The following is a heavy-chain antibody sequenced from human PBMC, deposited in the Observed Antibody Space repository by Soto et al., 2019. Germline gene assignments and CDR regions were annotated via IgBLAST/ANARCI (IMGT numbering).Heavy chain of an antibody. D-gene: IGHD3-22*01. CDR2: IYYSGSN. V-gene: IGHV4-30-4*01. CDR1: GGSISSGDYY. Sequence: QVQLQESGPGLVKPSQTLSLTCTVSGGSISSGDYYWSWIRQPPGKGLEWIGYIYYSGSNYYNPSLRMQVTISVDTSKNQFSLKLSSVTAADTAVYYRAREETYYYDSSGQSAFDIWGQGTMVTVSS. CDR3: AREETYYYDSSGQSAFDI. J-gene: IGHJ3*02.